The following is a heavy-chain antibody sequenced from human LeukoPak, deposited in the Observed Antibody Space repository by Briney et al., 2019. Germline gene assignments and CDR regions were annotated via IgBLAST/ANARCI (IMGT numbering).Heavy chain of an antibody. CDR3: ARGDCSSTSCYSVELGY. Sequence: ASVKVSCKASGYTFTGYYMHWVRQATGQGLEWMGWMNPNSGNTGYAQKFQGRVTITRNTSISTAYMELSSLRSEDTAVYYCARGDCSSTSCYSVELGYWGQGTLVTVSS. CDR1: GYTFTGYY. V-gene: IGHV1-8*03. J-gene: IGHJ4*02. CDR2: MNPNSGNT. D-gene: IGHD2-2*01.